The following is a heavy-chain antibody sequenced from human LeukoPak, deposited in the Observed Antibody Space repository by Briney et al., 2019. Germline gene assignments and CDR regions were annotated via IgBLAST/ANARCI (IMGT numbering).Heavy chain of an antibody. CDR1: GGSFSGYY. CDR3: ARTSYCSGGSCYLSPGDY. J-gene: IGHJ4*02. CDR2: INHSGST. Sequence: SETLSLTCAVYGGSFSGYYWSWIRQPPGKGLEWIGEINHSGSTNYNPSLKSRVTISVGTSKNQFSLKLSSVTAADTAVYYCARTSYCSGGSCYLSPGDYWGQGTLVTVSS. D-gene: IGHD2-15*01. V-gene: IGHV4-34*01.